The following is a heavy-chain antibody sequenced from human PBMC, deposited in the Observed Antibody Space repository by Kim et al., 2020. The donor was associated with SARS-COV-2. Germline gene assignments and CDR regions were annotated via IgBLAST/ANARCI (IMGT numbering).Heavy chain of an antibody. CDR3: AAVAAVGVGAVDY. D-gene: IGHD6-13*01. Sequence: YNPSLKSRVTISVDTSKNQFSLRLSSVTAADTAVYYCAAVAAVGVGAVDYWGQGTLVTVSS. V-gene: IGHV4-39*07. J-gene: IGHJ4*02.